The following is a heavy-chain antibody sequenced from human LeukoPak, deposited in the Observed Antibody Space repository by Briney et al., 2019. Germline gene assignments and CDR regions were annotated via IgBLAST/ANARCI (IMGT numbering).Heavy chain of an antibody. D-gene: IGHD3-10*01. J-gene: IGHJ4*02. Sequence: PGGSLRLSCAASGFTFSDYNMNWVRQSPEKGLEWVSSITSGTTYIYYADSVRGRFTLSRDNAKNSLYLQMNSLRAEDTAVYYCARDDGSGRMDYWGQGTLVTVSS. CDR1: GFTFSDYN. CDR2: ITSGTTYI. CDR3: ARDDGSGRMDY. V-gene: IGHV3-21*01.